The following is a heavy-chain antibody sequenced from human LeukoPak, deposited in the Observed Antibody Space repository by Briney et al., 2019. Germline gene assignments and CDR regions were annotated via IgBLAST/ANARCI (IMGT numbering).Heavy chain of an antibody. Sequence: GESLKISCKSSGYSFTSYWIAWVRQMPGKGLECMGIIYPGDSDTTYSPSFQGQVTISADKSISTAYLQWSSLKASDTAMYYCARRIAVAPYDAFDIWGQGTMVTVSS. J-gene: IGHJ3*02. D-gene: IGHD6-19*01. V-gene: IGHV5-51*01. CDR1: GYSFTSYW. CDR2: IYPGDSDT. CDR3: ARRIAVAPYDAFDI.